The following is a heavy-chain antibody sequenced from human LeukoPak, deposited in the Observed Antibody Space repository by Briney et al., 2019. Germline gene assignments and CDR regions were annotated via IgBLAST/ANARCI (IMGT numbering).Heavy chain of an antibody. CDR1: GFTFSTYA. D-gene: IGHD3-9*01. CDR2: ITGSGGST. V-gene: IGHV3-23*01. J-gene: IGHJ4*02. Sequence: GGSLRLSCAASGFTFSTYAMSWVRQAPGKGLEWVSGITGSGGSTYYADSVKGRFTISRDNSKNTLYLQVNSLRAEDTAVYYCAKPIFSGDYWGQGTLVTVSS. CDR3: AKPIFSGDY.